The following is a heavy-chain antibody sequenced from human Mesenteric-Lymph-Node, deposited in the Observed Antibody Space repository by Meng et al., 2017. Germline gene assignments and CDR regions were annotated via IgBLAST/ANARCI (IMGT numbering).Heavy chain of an antibody. J-gene: IGHJ4*02. Sequence: GESLKISCADSGFTFSSYAMSWVRQAPGKGLEWVSAISGSGGSTYYADSVKGRFTISRDNSKNTLYLQMNSLRAEDTAVYYCAKIIRPDYGDYSLDYWGQGTLVTVSS. D-gene: IGHD4-17*01. CDR2: ISGSGGST. CDR3: AKIIRPDYGDYSLDY. CDR1: GFTFSSYA. V-gene: IGHV3-23*01.